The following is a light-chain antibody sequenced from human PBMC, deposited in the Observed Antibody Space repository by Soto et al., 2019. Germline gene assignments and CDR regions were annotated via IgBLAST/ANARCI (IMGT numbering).Light chain of an antibody. V-gene: IGKV3-20*01. CDR3: QQYGSSPWT. CDR2: GAS. Sequence: EIAFTQFPGTLSLSPGERDTLSCRASQSVSRSYLAWYQQKPGQAPRLLIYGASSRATGIPDRFSGSGSGTDFTLTISRLEPEDFAVYYCQQYGSSPWTFGQGTKVEIK. J-gene: IGKJ1*01. CDR1: QSVSRSY.